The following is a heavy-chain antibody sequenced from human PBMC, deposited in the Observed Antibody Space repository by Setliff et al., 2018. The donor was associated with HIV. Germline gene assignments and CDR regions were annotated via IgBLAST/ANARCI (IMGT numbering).Heavy chain of an antibody. V-gene: IGHV1-18*01. CDR1: GYTFTNYG. Sequence: ASVKVSCKASGYTFTNYGITWVRQAPGHGLEWMGWIGAKNDNTNYARQFQGRVTMTTDTSTNTVYMELRSLRFDDTAIYYCARDLFRRVGPFQPPGYWGQGTLVTVS. CDR2: IGAKNDNT. J-gene: IGHJ4*02. D-gene: IGHD1-26*01. CDR3: ARDLFRRVGPFQPPGY.